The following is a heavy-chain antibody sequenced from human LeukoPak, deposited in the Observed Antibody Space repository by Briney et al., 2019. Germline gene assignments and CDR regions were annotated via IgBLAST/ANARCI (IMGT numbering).Heavy chain of an antibody. CDR3: ARDYGSGWALDY. CDR2: INPNSGGT. CDR1: GYIFTGYH. D-gene: IGHD6-19*01. Sequence: ASVKVSCKASGYIFTGYHMQWVRQAPGQGLEWMGWINPNSGGTNYAQKFQGRVTMTRDTSISTAYMDLTRLRSDDTAVYYCARDYGSGWALDYWGQGTVVTVSS. V-gene: IGHV1-2*02. J-gene: IGHJ4*02.